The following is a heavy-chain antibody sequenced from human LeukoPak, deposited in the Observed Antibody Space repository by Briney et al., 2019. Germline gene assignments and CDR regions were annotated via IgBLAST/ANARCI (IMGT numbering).Heavy chain of an antibody. V-gene: IGHV4-39*07. J-gene: IGHJ6*03. Sequence: SETLSLTCTVSGGSISSSSYYWGWIRQPPGKGLEWIGSIYYSGSTYYNPSLKSRVTISVDTSKNQFSLKLSSVTAADTAVYYCARVFWVFYYYYYMDVWGKGTTVTVSS. CDR3: ARVFWVFYYYYYMDV. CDR2: IYYSGST. CDR1: GGSISSSSYY. D-gene: IGHD3-10*02.